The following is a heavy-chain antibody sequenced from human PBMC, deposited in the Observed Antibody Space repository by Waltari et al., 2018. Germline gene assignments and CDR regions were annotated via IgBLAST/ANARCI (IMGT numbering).Heavy chain of an antibody. D-gene: IGHD3-9*01. CDR1: GFTFSKYA. CDR3: TKRYCDTERCYGLDY. CDR2: IDHTGRVT. Sequence: EVQLVESGGGLVQPGGSLRLSCVASGFTFSKYAMGWARQAPGKGRQWVSAIDHTGRVTYYADSVRGRFTVSRDNSRNTLSLQMDSLRAEDTAVYHCTKRYCDTERCYGLDYWGQGTLVTVSS. V-gene: IGHV3-23*04. J-gene: IGHJ4*02.